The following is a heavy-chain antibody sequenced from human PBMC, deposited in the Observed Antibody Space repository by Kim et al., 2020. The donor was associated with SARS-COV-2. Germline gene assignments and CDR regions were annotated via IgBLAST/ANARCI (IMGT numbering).Heavy chain of an antibody. Sequence: GGSLRLSCAASGFTFSSDGMHWVRQAPGKGLEWVAVISYDGSNKYYADSVKGRFTISRDNSKNTLYLQMNSLRAEDTAVYYCAKAESGSGSYYNWLLGYWGQGTLVTVSS. CDR2: ISYDGSNK. CDR1: GFTFSSDG. CDR3: AKAESGSGSYYNWLLGY. J-gene: IGHJ4*02. D-gene: IGHD3-10*01. V-gene: IGHV3-30*18.